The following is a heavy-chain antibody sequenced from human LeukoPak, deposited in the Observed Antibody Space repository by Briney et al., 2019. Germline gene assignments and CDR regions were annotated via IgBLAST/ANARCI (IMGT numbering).Heavy chain of an antibody. V-gene: IGHV1-2*02. CDR2: INPNSGGT. Sequence: ASVKVSCKASGYTFTGYYMHWVRQAPGQGLEWMGWINPNSGGTNYAQKFQGRVTMTRDTSISTAYMELSRLRSDDTAVYYCARVSLNSSGWYPPSRYYCMDVWGKGTTVTVSS. CDR3: ARVSLNSSGWYPPSRYYCMDV. J-gene: IGHJ6*03. D-gene: IGHD6-19*01. CDR1: GYTFTGYY.